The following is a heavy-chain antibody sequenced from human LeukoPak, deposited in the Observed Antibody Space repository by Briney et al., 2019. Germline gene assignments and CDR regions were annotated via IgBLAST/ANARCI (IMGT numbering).Heavy chain of an antibody. CDR1: GLTFDDYA. CDR2: ISWDGGST. J-gene: IGHJ6*03. Sequence: GGSLRLSCAASGLTFDDYAMHWVRQAPGKGLEWVSLISWDGGSTYYADSVKGRFTISRDNSKNSLYLQMNSLRAEDTALYYCAKDRRDIVATFYMDVWGKGTTVTVSS. V-gene: IGHV3-43D*04. D-gene: IGHD5-12*01. CDR3: AKDRRDIVATFYMDV.